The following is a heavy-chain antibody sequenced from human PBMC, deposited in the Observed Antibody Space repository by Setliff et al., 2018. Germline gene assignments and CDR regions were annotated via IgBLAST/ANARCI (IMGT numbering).Heavy chain of an antibody. V-gene: IGHV4-34*01. D-gene: IGHD6-19*01. Sequence: PSETLSLTCAVYGGSFSDYHWSWIRQTPGKGLEWIGKINHSGSSIYNPSLKSRVTISVHTSKTQFSLTLSSMTAADTAVYYCARGGGYNSVSYQGGYYYMDVWGKGTTVTVSS. CDR1: GGSFSDYH. CDR2: INHSGSS. CDR3: ARGGGYNSVSYQGGYYYMDV. J-gene: IGHJ6*03.